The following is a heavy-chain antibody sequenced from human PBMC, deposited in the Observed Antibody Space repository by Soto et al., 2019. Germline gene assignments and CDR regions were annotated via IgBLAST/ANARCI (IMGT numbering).Heavy chain of an antibody. D-gene: IGHD3-16*02. Sequence: SETLSLTCTVSGGSISSSSYYWGWIRQPPGKGLEWIGSIYYSGSTYYNPSLKSRVTISVDTSKNQFSLKLSSVTAADTAVYYCASRGSYRYTRPFDIWGQGTTVTVSS. CDR3: ASRGSYRYTRPFDI. CDR2: IYYSGST. CDR1: GGSISSSSYY. V-gene: IGHV4-39*01. J-gene: IGHJ3*02.